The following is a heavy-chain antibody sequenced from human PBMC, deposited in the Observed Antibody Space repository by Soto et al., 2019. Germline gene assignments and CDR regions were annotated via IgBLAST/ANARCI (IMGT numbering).Heavy chain of an antibody. CDR3: TRYFDRYAIGP. CDR2: IAYSGDT. CDR1: GPYISGADSY. V-gene: IGHV4-31*01. Sequence: SETLSLTCVVSGPYISGADSYWFWIRKPPGKGLEWIGYIAYSGDTYYNPSLRRLVTFSVYMDDNMFSLTLLSVTYSITAVFFFTRYFDRYAIGPWVQGTSVTVS. D-gene: IGHD2-8*01. J-gene: IGHJ5*02.